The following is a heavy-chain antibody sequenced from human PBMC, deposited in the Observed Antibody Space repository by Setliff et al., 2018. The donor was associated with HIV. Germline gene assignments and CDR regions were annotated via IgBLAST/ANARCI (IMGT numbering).Heavy chain of an antibody. D-gene: IGHD6-13*01. CDR2: IYYSGST. CDR3: ASAVGSWAPTGRARPKYDN. V-gene: IGHV4-39*07. Sequence: PSETLSLTCSVSGGSFSSDSYYWGWIRQFPGKGLEWIGSIYYSGSTYYHPSLKSRVTISVDTSKNQFFLKLSSVTAADAGLYYCASAVGSWAPTGRARPKYDNWGQGTPVTVSS. CDR1: GGSFSSDSYY. J-gene: IGHJ4*02.